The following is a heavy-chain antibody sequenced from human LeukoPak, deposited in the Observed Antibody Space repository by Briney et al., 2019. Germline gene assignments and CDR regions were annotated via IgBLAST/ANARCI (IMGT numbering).Heavy chain of an antibody. CDR3: ARDGDTAIRGVNFDH. J-gene: IGHJ4*02. D-gene: IGHD3-10*01. V-gene: IGHV3-30*02. Sequence: GSLRLSCAASGFMFSSYGMHWVRQPPGKGLEGVAFIRDSANTKYYADSVKGRFTISRDNSKNTPYLQMNSLITEDTAVYYCARDGDTAIRGVNFDHWGQGTLVTVSS. CDR1: GFMFSSYG. CDR2: IRDSANTK.